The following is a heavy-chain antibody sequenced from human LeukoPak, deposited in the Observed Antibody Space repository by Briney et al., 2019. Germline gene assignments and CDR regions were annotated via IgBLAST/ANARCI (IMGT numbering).Heavy chain of an antibody. CDR3: ARSEYYGSGSYRGGDY. J-gene: IGHJ4*02. Sequence: GGSLRLSCAASGFTVSSNYMSWVRQAPGKGLEWVSVIYSGGSTYYADSVKGRFTISRDNSKNTLYLQMNSLRAEDTAVYYCARSEYYGSGSYRGGDYWGQGTLVTVSS. V-gene: IGHV3-66*02. CDR1: GFTVSSNY. D-gene: IGHD3-10*01. CDR2: IYSGGST.